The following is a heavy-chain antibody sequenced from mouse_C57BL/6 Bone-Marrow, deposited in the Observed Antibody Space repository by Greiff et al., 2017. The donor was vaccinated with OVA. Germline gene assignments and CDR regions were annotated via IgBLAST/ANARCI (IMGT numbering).Heavy chain of an antibody. V-gene: IGHV1-81*01. CDR1: GYTFTSYG. CDR3: AREGGSNWYFDV. Sequence: VQLQESGAELARPGASVKLSCKASGYTFTSYGISWVKQRTGQGLEWIGEIYPRSGNTYYNEKFKGKATLTADKSSSTAYMELRSLTSEDSAVYVCAREGGSNWYFDVWGTGTTVTVSS. CDR2: IYPRSGNT. J-gene: IGHJ1*03.